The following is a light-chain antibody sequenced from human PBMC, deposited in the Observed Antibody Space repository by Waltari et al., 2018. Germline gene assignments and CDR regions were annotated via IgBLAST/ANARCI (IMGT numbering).Light chain of an antibody. V-gene: IGLV1-44*01. CDR2: TDN. Sequence: QSVLTQPPSASGTPGQRVTISCSGSYSNIGRNAVNWYQQLPETAPKLLIYTDNQRPSGVPDRVSGSKSGTSASLAIRGLQSEDEADYHCATWDDSLNAWVFGGGTKVTVL. CDR3: ATWDDSLNAWV. J-gene: IGLJ3*02. CDR1: YSNIGRNA.